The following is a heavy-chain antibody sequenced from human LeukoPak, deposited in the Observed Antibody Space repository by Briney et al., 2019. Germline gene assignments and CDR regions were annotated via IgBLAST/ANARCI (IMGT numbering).Heavy chain of an antibody. CDR2: INEDGSEK. V-gene: IGHV3-7*03. CDR1: GFTFSTRW. Sequence: GGSLRLSCAASGFTFSTRWMSWVRQAPGKGLEWVANINEDGSEKNYVESLKGRFTIPRDNAKNSLYLQMNSLRAEDTAVYYCATYTAMVTYFDYWGQGTLVTVSS. J-gene: IGHJ4*02. CDR3: ATYTAMVTYFDY. D-gene: IGHD5-18*01.